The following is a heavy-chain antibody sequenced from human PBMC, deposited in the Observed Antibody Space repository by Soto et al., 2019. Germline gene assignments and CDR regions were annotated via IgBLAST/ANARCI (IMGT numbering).Heavy chain of an antibody. CDR2: ISSDGNNK. Sequence: QVHLVESGGGVVQPGRSLRVSCTASEFSFNNYAVHWVRQAPGEGLEWVALISSDGNNKYYPDSVKGRFTISRDHSNNTVYLQMHSLRHDDTAVYYCATWTLPLSWSWLQSAAGKFDYWGQGTLVTVSS. CDR3: ATWTLPLSWSWLQSAAGKFDY. J-gene: IGHJ4*02. V-gene: IGHV3-30-3*01. CDR1: EFSFNNYA. D-gene: IGHD3-10*01.